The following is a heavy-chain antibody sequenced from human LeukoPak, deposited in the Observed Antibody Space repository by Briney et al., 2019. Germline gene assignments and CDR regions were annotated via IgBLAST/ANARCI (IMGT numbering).Heavy chain of an antibody. CDR3: ARKNTTSSEDY. CDR1: GFSFSSYS. Sequence: PGGSLRLSCAASGFSFSSYSMNWVRQAPGKGLEWVSFISGSSSTIDYADSVKGRFTISRDNGKNPLLLHMNSLRAEDTAVYYCARKNTTSSEDYWGQGTLVTVSS. V-gene: IGHV3-48*01. D-gene: IGHD6-6*01. J-gene: IGHJ4*02. CDR2: ISGSSSTI.